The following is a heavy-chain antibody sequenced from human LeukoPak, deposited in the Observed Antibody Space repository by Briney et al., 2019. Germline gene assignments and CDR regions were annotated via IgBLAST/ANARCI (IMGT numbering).Heavy chain of an antibody. V-gene: IGHV3-53*01. CDR2: IYSGGST. Sequence: GGSLRLSCAASGFTVSSNYMNWVRQAPGKGLEWVSVIYSGGSTYYADSVKGRFTISRDNSKNTLYLQMDGLRAEDTAVYFCARGRESFDYWGQGTLVTVSS. J-gene: IGHJ4*02. CDR3: ARGRESFDY. CDR1: GFTVSSNY.